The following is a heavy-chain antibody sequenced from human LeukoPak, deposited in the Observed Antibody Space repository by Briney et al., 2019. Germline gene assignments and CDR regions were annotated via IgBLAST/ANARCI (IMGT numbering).Heavy chain of an antibody. V-gene: IGHV3-43*01. CDR1: GFTFDDYT. J-gene: IGHJ5*02. CDR2: ISWDGGST. Sequence: GGSLRLSCAASGFTFDDYTMHWVRQAPGKGLEWVSLISWDGGSTYYADSVKGRFTISRDNSKNSLYLQMNSLRTEDTALYYCAKDHTARQTRDWFDPWGQGTLVTVSS. CDR3: AKDHTARQTRDWFDP. D-gene: IGHD1-1*01.